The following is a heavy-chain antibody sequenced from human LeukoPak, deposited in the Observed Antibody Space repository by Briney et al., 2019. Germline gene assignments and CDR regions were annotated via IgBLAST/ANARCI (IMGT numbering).Heavy chain of an antibody. CDR2: IYYSGST. Sequence: PSETLSLTCAVSGGSIGSYYWGWIRQPPGKGLEWIGYIYYSGSTNYNPSLKSRVTISVDTSKNQFSLKLSSVTAADTAVYYCARVLGPNAGFDYWGQGTLVTVSS. CDR1: GGSIGSYY. CDR3: ARVLGPNAGFDY. J-gene: IGHJ4*02. V-gene: IGHV4-59*01.